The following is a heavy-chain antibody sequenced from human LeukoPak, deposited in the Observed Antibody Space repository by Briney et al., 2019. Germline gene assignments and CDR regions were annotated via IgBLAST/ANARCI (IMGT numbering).Heavy chain of an antibody. D-gene: IGHD1-26*01. CDR2: IRYDGSNK. J-gene: IGHJ4*02. V-gene: IGHV3-30*02. CDR1: GFTFSSYG. CDR3: ASRIVGTPDYFDY. Sequence: GGSLRLSCAASGFTFSSYGMHWDRQAPGKGLEWVAFIRYDGSNKYYADSVKGRFTISRDNSKNTVYLQMNSLRVEDTAVYYCASRIVGTPDYFDYWGQGTLVTVSS.